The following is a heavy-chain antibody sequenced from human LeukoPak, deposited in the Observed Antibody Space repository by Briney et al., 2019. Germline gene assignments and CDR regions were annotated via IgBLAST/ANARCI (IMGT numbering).Heavy chain of an antibody. J-gene: IGHJ4*02. CDR1: GYSFTSYW. D-gene: IGHD2-15*01. CDR2: IYPGDSDT. CDR3: ARFVGACSGGSCYSDY. Sequence: GESLKISCKGSGYSFTSYWIGWVRQMPGKGLEWMGIIYPGDSDTRYSPSSQGQVTISADKSINTAYLQWNSLKASDTAMYYCARFVGACSGGSCYSDYWGQGTLVTVSS. V-gene: IGHV5-51*01.